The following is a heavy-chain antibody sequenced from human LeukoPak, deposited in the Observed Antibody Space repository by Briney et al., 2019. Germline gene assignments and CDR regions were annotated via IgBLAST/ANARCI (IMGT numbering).Heavy chain of an antibody. V-gene: IGHV4-59*08. D-gene: IGHD7-27*01. CDR3: AGSRRVTGDGTFDH. J-gene: IGHJ4*02. CDR1: GFTFSSYW. CDR2: IYYSGST. Sequence: RPGGSLRLSCAASGFTFSSYWMSWIRQPPGKGLEWIAYIYYSGSTNYNPSLKSRVAVALDTSKNQFSLKLNSVTAADTAVYYCAGSRRVTGDGTFDHWGQGTLVTVSS.